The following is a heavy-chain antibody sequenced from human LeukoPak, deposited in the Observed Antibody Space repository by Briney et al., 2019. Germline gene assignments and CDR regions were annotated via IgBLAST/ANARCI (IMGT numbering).Heavy chain of an antibody. CDR3: AKGPNGYNPYYFDY. D-gene: IGHD5-18*01. CDR1: GFTFNTYA. V-gene: IGHV3-23*01. Sequence: PGGSLRLSCVASGFTFNTYAMTWVRQAPGKGLEWVSVITGSGSHTYYTDSVKGRFTISRDNSKNTPYLQMNSLRDEDTAIYYCAKGPNGYNPYYFDYWGQGTPVTVSS. CDR2: ITGSGSHT. J-gene: IGHJ4*02.